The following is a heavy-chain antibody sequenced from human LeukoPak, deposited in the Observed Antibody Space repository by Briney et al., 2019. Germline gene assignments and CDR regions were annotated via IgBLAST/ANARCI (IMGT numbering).Heavy chain of an antibody. V-gene: IGHV1-69*04. Sequence: ASVKVSCKASGGTFSSYAISWVRQAPGQGLEWMGRIIPILGIANYAQKFQGRVTITADKSTSTAYMELSSLRSEDTAVYYCAREWQQLVSCWFDPWGQGTLVTVSS. D-gene: IGHD6-13*01. CDR2: IIPILGIA. CDR3: AREWQQLVSCWFDP. CDR1: GGTFSSYA. J-gene: IGHJ5*02.